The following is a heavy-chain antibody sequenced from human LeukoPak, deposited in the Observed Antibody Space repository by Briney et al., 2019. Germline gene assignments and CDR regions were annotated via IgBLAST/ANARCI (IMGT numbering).Heavy chain of an antibody. V-gene: IGHV3-21*01. CDR3: ARDRGDIRGDAFDI. D-gene: IGHD3-9*01. Sequence: GGSLRLSCAASGFTFSSYSMNWVRQAPGKGLEWVSSISSSSSYIYYADSVKGRFTISRDNAKNPLYLQMNSLRAEDTAVYYCARDRGDIRGDAFDIWGQGTMVTVSS. CDR2: ISSSSSYI. J-gene: IGHJ3*02. CDR1: GFTFSSYS.